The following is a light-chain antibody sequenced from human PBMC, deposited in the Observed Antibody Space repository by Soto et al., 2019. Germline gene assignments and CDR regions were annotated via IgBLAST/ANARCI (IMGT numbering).Light chain of an antibody. CDR1: SSDVGGYNY. CDR3: AAWDDSLSVV. V-gene: IGLV2-8*01. J-gene: IGLJ2*01. CDR2: EVT. Sequence: QSALTQPPSASGSPGQSVTISCTGTSSDVGGYNYVSWYQQHPGKAPKLMIYEVTKRPSGVPDRFSGSKSGNTASLTVSGLLAEDEADYYCAAWDDSLSVVFGGGTKLTVL.